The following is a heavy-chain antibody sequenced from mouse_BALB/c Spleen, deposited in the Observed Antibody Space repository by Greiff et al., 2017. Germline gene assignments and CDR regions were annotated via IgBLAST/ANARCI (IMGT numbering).Heavy chain of an antibody. V-gene: IGHV1-5*01. CDR1: GYSFTSYW. D-gene: IGHD1-1*01. J-gene: IGHJ2*01. CDR3: TRRGLYGYFDY. Sequence: VQLQQSGTVLARPGASVKMSCKASGYSFTSYWMHWVKQRPGQGLEWIGAIYPGNSDTSYNQKFKGKAKLTAVTSASTAYMELSSLTNEDSAVYYCTRRGLYGYFDYWGQGTTLTVSS. CDR2: IYPGNSDT.